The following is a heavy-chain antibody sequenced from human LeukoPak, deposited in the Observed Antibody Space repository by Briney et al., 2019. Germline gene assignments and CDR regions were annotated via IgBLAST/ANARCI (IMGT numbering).Heavy chain of an antibody. CDR1: GYTLTELS. D-gene: IGHD6-13*01. CDR2: FDPEDGET. J-gene: IGHJ4*02. V-gene: IGHV1-24*01. CDR3: ARGIRGSSSWSEIDY. Sequence: ASVKVSCKVSGYTLTELSMHWVRQAPGKGLEWMGGFDPEDGETIYAQKFQGRVTMTEDTSTDTAYMELSSLRSDDTAVYYCARGIRGSSSWSEIDYWGQGTLVTVSS.